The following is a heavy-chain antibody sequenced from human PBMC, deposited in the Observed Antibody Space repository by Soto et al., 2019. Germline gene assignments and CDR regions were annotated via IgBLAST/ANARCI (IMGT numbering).Heavy chain of an antibody. J-gene: IGHJ6*02. CDR1: GGSGWSFSGYY. D-gene: IGHD3-22*01. V-gene: IGHV4-34*01. CDR2: INHSGST. CDR3: ARHNYDSSSYYHYYYGMDV. Sequence: QVQLQQWGAGLLKPSETLSLTCAVYGGSGWSFSGYYWSWIRQPPGKGLEWIGEINHSGSTNYNPSLTSRVTISVDTSKNQFSLKLSSVTAADTAVYYCARHNYDSSSYYHYYYGMDVWGQGTTVTVSS.